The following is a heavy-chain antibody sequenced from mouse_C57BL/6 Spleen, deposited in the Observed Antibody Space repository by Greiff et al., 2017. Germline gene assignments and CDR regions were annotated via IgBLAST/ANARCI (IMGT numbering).Heavy chain of an antibody. V-gene: IGHV1-69*01. CDR3: ARSRGTRDWYFDV. CDR2: IDPSDSYT. Sequence: QVQLKQPGAELVMPGASVKLSCKASGYTFTSYWMHWVKQRPGQGLEWIGEIDPSDSYTNYNQKFKGKSTLTVDKSSSTAYMQLSSLTSEDSAVYYCARSRGTRDWYFDVWGTGTTVTVSS. J-gene: IGHJ1*03. D-gene: IGHD3-3*01. CDR1: GYTFTSYW.